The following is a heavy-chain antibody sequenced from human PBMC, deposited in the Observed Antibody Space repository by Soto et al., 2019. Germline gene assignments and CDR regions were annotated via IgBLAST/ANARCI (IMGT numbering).Heavy chain of an antibody. CDR1: GGTFSSYA. CDR3: ARDPPHIVGANNWFDP. CDR2: IIPIFGTA. V-gene: IGHV1-69*13. D-gene: IGHD2-15*01. J-gene: IGHJ5*02. Sequence: SVKVSCKASGGTFSSYAISWVRQAPGQGLEWMGGIIPIFGTANYAQKFQGRVTITADESTSTAYMELSSLRSEDTAVYYCARDPPHIVGANNWFDPWGQGTLVTVSS.